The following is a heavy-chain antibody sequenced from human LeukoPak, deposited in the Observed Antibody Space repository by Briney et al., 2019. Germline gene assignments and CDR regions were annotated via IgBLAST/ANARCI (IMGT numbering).Heavy chain of an antibody. D-gene: IGHD2-2*02. V-gene: IGHV3-53*01. J-gene: IGHJ4*02. CDR2: LYSDGST. CDR3: AKGPYCSSTSCYTIGSFDY. CDR1: GFTVSSNY. Sequence: GGSLRLSCAASGFTVSSNYMSWLRQAPGMGLEWVSILYSDGSTYYTDSVKGRFTISRDNSKNTLYLQMNSLRVEDTAVYYCAKGPYCSSTSCYTIGSFDYWGQGTLVTVSS.